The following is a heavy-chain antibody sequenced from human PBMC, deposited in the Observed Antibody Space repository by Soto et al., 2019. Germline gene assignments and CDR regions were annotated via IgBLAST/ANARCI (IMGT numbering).Heavy chain of an antibody. CDR2: ISSSSSTI. J-gene: IGHJ5*02. V-gene: IGHV3-48*02. CDR1: GFTFISYG. CDR3: ARAYYGAPSWSDP. D-gene: IGHD4-17*01. Sequence: GGSLRLSCAASGFTFISYGMHWVRQAPGKGLEWVSYISSSSSTIYYADSVKGRFTISRDNAKNSLYLQMNSLRDEDTAVYYCARAYYGAPSWSDPWGQGTLVTVSS.